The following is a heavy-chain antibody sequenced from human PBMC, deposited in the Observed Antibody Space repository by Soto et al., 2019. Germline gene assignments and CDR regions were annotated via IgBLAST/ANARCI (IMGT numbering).Heavy chain of an antibody. CDR3: ARDGSRWSFDY. D-gene: IGHD6-13*01. V-gene: IGHV3-74*01. CDR1: GFTFSSYW. J-gene: IGHJ4*02. Sequence: PGGSLRLSCAASGFTFSSYWMHWVRQAPGKGLVWVSRINSGGSDTSYADSVRGRFTISRDNAKSTLYLQMNSLRAEDTAVYYCARDGSRWSFDYWGQGTLVTVSS. CDR2: INSGGSDT.